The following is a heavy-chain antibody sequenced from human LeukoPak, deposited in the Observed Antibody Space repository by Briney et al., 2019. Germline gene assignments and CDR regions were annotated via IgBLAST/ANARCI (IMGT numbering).Heavy chain of an antibody. V-gene: IGHV3-48*03. CDR2: ISSSGSTI. J-gene: IGHJ4*02. Sequence: GGSLRLSCAASGFTFSSYEMNWVRQAPGKGLEWVSYISSSGSTIYYADSVKGRFTISRDNAKNSLNLQMNSLRAEDTAVYYCARDLSSGYDGLRDYWGQGTLVTVSS. D-gene: IGHD5-12*01. CDR1: GFTFSSYE. CDR3: ARDLSSGYDGLRDY.